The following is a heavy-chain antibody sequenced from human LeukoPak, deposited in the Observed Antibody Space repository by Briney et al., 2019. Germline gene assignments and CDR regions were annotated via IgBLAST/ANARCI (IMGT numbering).Heavy chain of an antibody. Sequence: SETLSLTCTVSGGSISSSIYYWDWIRQPPGKGLEWIGSIYYSGSTYYNPSLKSRVTISVDTSKNHFPLKLSSVTAADTAVYYCARLGSAGPRRYFDYWGQGTLVTVSS. V-gene: IGHV4-39*02. CDR1: GGSISSSIYY. CDR3: ARLGSAGPRRYFDY. J-gene: IGHJ4*02. D-gene: IGHD7-27*01. CDR2: IYYSGST.